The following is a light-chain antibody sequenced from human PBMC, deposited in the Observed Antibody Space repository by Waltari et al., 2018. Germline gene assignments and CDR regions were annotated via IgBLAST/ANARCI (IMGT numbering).Light chain of an antibody. Sequence: EIVMTQSPATLSVSPGERATLSCRASQRVSSKLAWYQQKPGQAPRLLIYGASTRATGIPARVSGSGSGTEFTLTISSLQSADFAIYYCQQYNKWPRTFGQGTKVAIK. V-gene: IGKV3-15*01. CDR3: QQYNKWPRT. CDR1: QRVSSK. CDR2: GAS. J-gene: IGKJ1*01.